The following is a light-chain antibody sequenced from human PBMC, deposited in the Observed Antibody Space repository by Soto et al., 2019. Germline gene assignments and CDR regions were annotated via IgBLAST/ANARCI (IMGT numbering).Light chain of an antibody. Sequence: VMTQSPATLSVSPGDTATLSCRASQSLSSNLGWYQQKPGQAPRLLIFGASTRATGIPARFSGSGSGTEFRLPLRRLESEDFAGYFCQQYNDWPLTFGQGTKVEIK. CDR3: QQYNDWPLT. J-gene: IGKJ1*01. CDR1: QSLSSN. CDR2: GAS. V-gene: IGKV3-15*01.